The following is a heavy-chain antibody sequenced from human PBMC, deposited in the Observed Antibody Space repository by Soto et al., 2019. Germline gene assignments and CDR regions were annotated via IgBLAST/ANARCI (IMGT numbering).Heavy chain of an antibody. D-gene: IGHD3-10*01. CDR1: ADTFTGYT. V-gene: IGHV1-69*08. J-gene: IGHJ4*02. CDR3: ARSRGSYYTNFDS. CDR2: VIPILGAS. Sequence: QVQLVQSGADVKKPGSSVKVSCKASADTFTGYTVTWVRQAPGQGLEWVGRVIPILGASNFAQKFQGRVTISADKSADTAYMVLTGLTSEDTAVYYCARSRGSYYTNFDSWGQGTLVTVSS.